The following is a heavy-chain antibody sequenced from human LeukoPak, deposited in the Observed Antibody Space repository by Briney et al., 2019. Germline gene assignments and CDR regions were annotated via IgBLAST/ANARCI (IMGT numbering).Heavy chain of an antibody. CDR3: ARDQGLYYDSRGYFDS. J-gene: IGHJ4*02. CDR2: INSDGSST. Sequence: GGSLRLSCAASGFTFSSYWMHWVRQAPGKGLVWVSRINSDGSSTSYADSVKGRFTISRDNAKNTLYLQMNSLRPEDAAVYYCARDQGLYYDSRGYFDSWGQGTLVTVSS. CDR1: GFTFSSYW. D-gene: IGHD3-22*01. V-gene: IGHV3-74*01.